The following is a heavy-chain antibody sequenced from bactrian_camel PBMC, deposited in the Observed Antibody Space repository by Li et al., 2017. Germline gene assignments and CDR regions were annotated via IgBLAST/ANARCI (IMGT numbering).Heavy chain of an antibody. Sequence: VESGGGSVQAGGSLRLSCTASGDTDGMNSMAWFRQTPEKEREGVAVLNGDGSTSYADSVKGRFTISYDNAKNTLYLQMNNLKPEDTAMYYCAYDRRAYVRCLTPRADFGSWGQGTQVTVS. V-gene: IGHV3S53*01. CDR2: LNGDGST. J-gene: IGHJ6*01. D-gene: IGHD6*01. CDR1: GDTDGMNS. CDR3: AYDRRAYVRCLTPRADFGS.